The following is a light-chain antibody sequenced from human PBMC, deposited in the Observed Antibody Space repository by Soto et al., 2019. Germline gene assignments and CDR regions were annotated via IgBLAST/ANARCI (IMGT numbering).Light chain of an antibody. V-gene: IGKV3-15*01. J-gene: IGKJ1*01. CDR1: QGVRSN. CDR2: GAS. Sequence: IVLAQSPGTLSLSPGERATLSCRASQGVRSNLAWYQQKPGQAPRLLIYGASTRATGVPARFSGSGSGTEFTLTISSLQSEDIAVYYCQQYNNLPPTFGQGTKVDIK. CDR3: QQYNNLPPT.